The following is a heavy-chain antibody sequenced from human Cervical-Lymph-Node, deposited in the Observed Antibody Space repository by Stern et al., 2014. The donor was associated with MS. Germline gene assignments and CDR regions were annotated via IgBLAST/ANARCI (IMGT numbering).Heavy chain of an antibody. D-gene: IGHD3-16*01. V-gene: IGHV2-70*13. CDR2: IDWGDEK. Sequence: ESGPALLRPTQTLTLTCSFSGFSLTTTGMCVSWIRQPPGKALEXLALIDWGDEKYYSTSLKSRLTISKDTSNNQVVLTMTNVDPVDTATYFCARSRSLYYYYGMDVWGQGATVTVS. J-gene: IGHJ6*02. CDR3: ARSRSLYYYYGMDV. CDR1: GFSLTTTGMC.